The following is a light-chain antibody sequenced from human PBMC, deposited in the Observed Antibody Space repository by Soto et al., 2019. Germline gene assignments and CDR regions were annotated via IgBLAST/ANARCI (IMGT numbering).Light chain of an antibody. V-gene: IGKV3-15*01. Sequence: IVMTHSPATLSLSPGDRVTLSCRASQSVSSDLAWYQQRPGQAPRLLIYGASTRATGIPARFSGSGSGTEFTLTISSLQSEDFAVYYCEQYNNWPITFGQGTRLEIK. J-gene: IGKJ5*01. CDR2: GAS. CDR1: QSVSSD. CDR3: EQYNNWPIT.